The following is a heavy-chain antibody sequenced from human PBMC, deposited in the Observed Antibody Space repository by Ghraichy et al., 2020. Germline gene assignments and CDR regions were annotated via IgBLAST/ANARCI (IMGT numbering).Heavy chain of an antibody. CDR1: GYTFTSYG. D-gene: IGHD3-22*01. V-gene: IGHV1-18*04. CDR3: ARDEEVLSGYRIHPASDY. J-gene: IGHJ4*02. Sequence: ASVKVSCKASGYTFTSYGISWVRQAPGQGLEWMGWISAYNGNTNYAQKLQGRVTMTTDTSTSTAYMELRSLRSDDTAVYYCARDEEVLSGYRIHPASDYWGQGTLVTVSS. CDR2: ISAYNGNT.